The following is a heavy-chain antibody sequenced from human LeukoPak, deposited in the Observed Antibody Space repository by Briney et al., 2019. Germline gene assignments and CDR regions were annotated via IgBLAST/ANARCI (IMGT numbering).Heavy chain of an antibody. Sequence: SETLSLTCAVYGGSFSRYYWTWIRQPPGKGLEWIGEINHSGSANYNPSLKSRVTISVDTSKNQFSLKLSSVTAADTAVYYCAREQWLGPGGFDPWGQGALVTVSS. CDR2: INHSGSA. V-gene: IGHV4-34*01. CDR1: GGSFSRYY. CDR3: AREQWLGPGGFDP. D-gene: IGHD6-19*01. J-gene: IGHJ5*02.